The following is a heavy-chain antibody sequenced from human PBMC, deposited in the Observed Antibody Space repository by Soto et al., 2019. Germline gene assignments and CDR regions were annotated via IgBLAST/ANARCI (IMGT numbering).Heavy chain of an antibody. D-gene: IGHD6-13*01. CDR1: GYTFTSYY. CDR2: INPSGGST. V-gene: IGHV1-46*01. CDR3: AREVGNSSRWYPPTPGFDY. J-gene: IGHJ4*02. Sequence: QVQLVQSGAEVKKPGASVKVSCKASGYTFTSYYMHGVRQAPVQGLEWMGIINPSGGSTSYAQKFKGRVTMTRDTSTSTVYMELSSLRAEDTAVYYCAREVGNSSRWYPPTPGFDYWGQGTLVTVSS.